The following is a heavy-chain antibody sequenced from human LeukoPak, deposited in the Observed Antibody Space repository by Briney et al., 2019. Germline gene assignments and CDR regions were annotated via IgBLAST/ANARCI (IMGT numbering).Heavy chain of an antibody. CDR2: IGNTGRSI. D-gene: IGHD1-14*01. V-gene: IGHV3-48*03. Sequence: GGSLRLSCAASGFRFSSYEMNWVRQAPGRGLEWVSYIGNTGRSIYYVDSVKGRFTVSRDNAKNSLYLQMYSLRAEDTAIYYCVRGDRYFFDYWGQGTLVTVSS. CDR1: GFRFSSYE. CDR3: VRGDRYFFDY. J-gene: IGHJ4*02.